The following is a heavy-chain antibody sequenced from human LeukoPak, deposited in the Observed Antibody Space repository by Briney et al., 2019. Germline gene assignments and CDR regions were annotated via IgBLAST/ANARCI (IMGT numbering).Heavy chain of an antibody. CDR2: ISYDGSNK. Sequence: PGGSLRLSCAASGFTFSSYGMHWVRQAPGKGLEWVAAISYDGSNKYYADSVKGRFTISRDNSKNTLYLQMNSLRAEDTAVYYCAKPLCSSCYFTAYFDYWGQGTLVTVSS. J-gene: IGHJ4*02. D-gene: IGHD2-2*01. CDR1: GFTFSSYG. CDR3: AKPLCSSCYFTAYFDY. V-gene: IGHV3-30*18.